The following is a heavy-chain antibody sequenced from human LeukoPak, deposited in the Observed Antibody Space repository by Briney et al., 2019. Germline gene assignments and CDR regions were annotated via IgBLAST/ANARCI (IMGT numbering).Heavy chain of an antibody. V-gene: IGHV4-4*07. CDR3: ARGLVTNYFDY. D-gene: IGHD4-23*01. J-gene: IGHJ4*02. CDR1: GDSISSYY. CDR2: IYTSDST. Sequence: SETLSLTCTVSGDSISSYYWSWIRQPAGKGLEWIGRIYTSDSTNYNPSLKSRVTMSVDTSKNQFSLRLSSVTAADTAVYYCARGLVTNYFDYWGQGTLVAVSS.